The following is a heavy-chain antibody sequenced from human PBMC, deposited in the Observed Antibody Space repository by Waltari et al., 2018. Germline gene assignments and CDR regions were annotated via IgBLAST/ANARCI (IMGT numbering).Heavy chain of an antibody. CDR1: GGTFSSYA. J-gene: IGHJ6*02. CDR3: AITYYYDSSGYYRSHYYYYYGMDV. V-gene: IGHV1-69*13. CDR2: IIPIFGTA. D-gene: IGHD3-22*01. Sequence: QVQLVQSGAEVKKPGSSVKVSCKASGGTFSSYAISWVRQAPGQGLEWMGGIIPIFGTANYVQKVQGRVTTTADESTSTAYMALSSLRSEDTAVYYCAITYYYDSSGYYRSHYYYYYGMDVWGQGTTVTVSS.